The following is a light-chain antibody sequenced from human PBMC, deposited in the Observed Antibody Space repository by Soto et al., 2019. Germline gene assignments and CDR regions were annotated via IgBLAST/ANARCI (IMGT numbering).Light chain of an antibody. CDR3: LQHNSYPIT. CDR2: GAS. J-gene: IGKJ5*01. CDR1: QNVANY. V-gene: IGKV3-11*01. Sequence: EIVRTQTPATLSVSPGERATLSCRASQNVANYLDWYQQKPGQAPRLLIYGASTRATGIPDRFSGSGSGTDFTLTISRLEPEDFATYYCLQHNSYPITFGQGTRLEI.